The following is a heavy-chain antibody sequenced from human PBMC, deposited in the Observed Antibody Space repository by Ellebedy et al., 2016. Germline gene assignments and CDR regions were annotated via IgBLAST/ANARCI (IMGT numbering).Heavy chain of an antibody. CDR3: GSMVYTARHDS. V-gene: IGHV4-39*01. Sequence: ESLKISCTLSGASITVGPYYWGWIRQSPGAGLQWIGSVHYSGITNHNPSLKSRVTISIDTSKRQFSLKLSPVTAADTAVYFCGSMVYTARHDSWGQGTLVTVS. J-gene: IGHJ4*02. CDR1: GASITVGPYY. D-gene: IGHD2-8*01. CDR2: VHYSGIT.